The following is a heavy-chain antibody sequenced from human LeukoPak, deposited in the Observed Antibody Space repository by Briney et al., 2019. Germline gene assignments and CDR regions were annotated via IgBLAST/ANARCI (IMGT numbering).Heavy chain of an antibody. D-gene: IGHD4-17*01. CDR2: INPNSGGT. CDR1: GYTFTGYY. CDR3: ARDRYYGDYGFDY. Sequence: ASVKVSCKASGYTFTGYYMHWVRQAPGQGREWMGWINPNSGGTNYAQKFQGRVTMTRDTSISTAYMELSRLRSDDTAVYYCARDRYYGDYGFDYWGQGTLVTVSS. V-gene: IGHV1-2*02. J-gene: IGHJ4*02.